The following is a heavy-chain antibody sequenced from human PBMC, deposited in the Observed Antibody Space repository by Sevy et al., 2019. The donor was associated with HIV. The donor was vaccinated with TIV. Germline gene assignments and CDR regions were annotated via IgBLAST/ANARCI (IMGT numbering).Heavy chain of an antibody. D-gene: IGHD3-16*01. CDR2: ISYDGSNK. Sequence: GGSLRLSCAASGFTFSSYAMHWVRQAPGKGLEWVAVISYDGSNKYYANSGKGRFTISRDNSKNTLYLQMNSLRAEDTAVYYCAREERGLGAFDIWGQGTMVTVSS. J-gene: IGHJ3*02. V-gene: IGHV3-30-3*01. CDR1: GFTFSSYA. CDR3: AREERGLGAFDI.